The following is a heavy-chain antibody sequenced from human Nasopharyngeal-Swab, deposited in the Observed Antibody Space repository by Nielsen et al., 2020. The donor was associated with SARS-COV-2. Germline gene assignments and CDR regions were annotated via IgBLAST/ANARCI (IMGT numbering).Heavy chain of an antibody. D-gene: IGHD3-22*01. J-gene: IGHJ4*02. CDR3: ARKAQNYYDSNGYLY. Sequence: GGSLRLSCAASGFTFSSYEMNWVRQAPGKGLEWVSYISNSGSTIYYADSVKGRFTISRDNAKNSLYLQMKSLRAEDTAVYYCARKAQNYYDSNGYLYWGQGTLVTVSS. CDR1: GFTFSSYE. CDR2: ISNSGSTI. V-gene: IGHV3-48*03.